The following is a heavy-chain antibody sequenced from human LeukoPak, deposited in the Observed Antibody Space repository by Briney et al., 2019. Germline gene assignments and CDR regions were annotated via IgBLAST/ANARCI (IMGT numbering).Heavy chain of an antibody. CDR1: GGSISSYY. J-gene: IGHJ3*02. V-gene: IGHV4-59*01. D-gene: IGHD3-22*01. Sequence: PSETLSLTCTVSGGSISSYYWSWIRRPPGKGLEWIGYIYYSGSTNYNPSLKSRVTISVDTSKNQFSLKLSSVTAADTAVYYCAREASSGSLGAFDIWGQGTMVTVSS. CDR3: AREASSGSLGAFDI. CDR2: IYYSGST.